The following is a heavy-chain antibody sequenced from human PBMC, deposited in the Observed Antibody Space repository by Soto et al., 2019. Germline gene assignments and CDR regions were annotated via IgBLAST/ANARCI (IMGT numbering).Heavy chain of an antibody. CDR2: INPNSGGT. D-gene: IGHD6-13*01. J-gene: IGHJ3*02. Sequence: ASVKVSCKASGYTFTGYYMHWVRQAPGQGLEWMGWINPNSGGTNYAQKFQGWVTMTRDTSISTAYMELSRLRSDDTAVYYCARVRIAAAVTDDFDIWGQGTMVTVSS. V-gene: IGHV1-2*04. CDR1: GYTFTGYY. CDR3: ARVRIAAAVTDDFDI.